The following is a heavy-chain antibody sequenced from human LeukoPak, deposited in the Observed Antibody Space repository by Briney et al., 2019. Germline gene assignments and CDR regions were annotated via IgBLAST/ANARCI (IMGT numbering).Heavy chain of an antibody. Sequence: ASVKVSCKTSGYTFASYGISWVRQAPGQGLEWMGWISGYNGNTNYAQNRQGRVTMTTDTSTTTVYMELRSLRSDDTAVYYCARPRVAGSFDYWGQGTLVTVSS. CDR3: ARPRVAGSFDY. D-gene: IGHD6-19*01. CDR1: GYTFASYG. CDR2: ISGYNGNT. V-gene: IGHV1-18*01. J-gene: IGHJ4*02.